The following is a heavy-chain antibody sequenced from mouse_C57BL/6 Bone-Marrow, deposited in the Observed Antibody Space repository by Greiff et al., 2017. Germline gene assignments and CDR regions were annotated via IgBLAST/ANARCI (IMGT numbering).Heavy chain of an antibody. D-gene: IGHD1-1*01. CDR1: GFSLTSYG. Sequence: VQLQESGPGLVQPSQSLSITCTVSGFSLTSYGVHWVRQPPGKGLEWLGVLWSGGSTDYNAAFISRLSISKDNSKSQVFLKMNSLQADDTAIYYCASTVVATDWYFDVWGTGTTVTVSS. V-gene: IGHV2-4*01. CDR3: ASTVVATDWYFDV. CDR2: LWSGGST. J-gene: IGHJ1*03.